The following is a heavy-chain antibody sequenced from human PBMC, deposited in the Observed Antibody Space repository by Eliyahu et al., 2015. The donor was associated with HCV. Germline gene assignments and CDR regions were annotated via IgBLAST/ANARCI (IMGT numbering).Heavy chain of an antibody. D-gene: IGHD3-10*01. V-gene: IGHV2-5*02. Sequence: QVTLKESGPTLVKPTQTLTLTCSFSGFSISXTGMGVAWIRXSPGKALEWLALIYYDNDKGYRPSLKSRLTISKDTSTNQVVLTMANMDLEDTGTYYCARHIYNTAWYGWFDTWGQGTLITVSP. CDR1: GFSISXTGMG. CDR2: IYYDNDK. J-gene: IGHJ5*02. CDR3: ARHIYNTAWYGWFDT.